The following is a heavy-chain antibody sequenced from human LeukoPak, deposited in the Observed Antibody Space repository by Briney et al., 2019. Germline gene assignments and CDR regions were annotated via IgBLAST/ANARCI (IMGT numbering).Heavy chain of an antibody. CDR1: GYTFTGYY. V-gene: IGHV1-2*06. D-gene: IGHD3-10*01. Sequence: ASVKVSCKAYGYTFTGYYMHWVRQAPGQGLEWMGRINPNSGGTNYAQKFQGRGTMTRDTSISTAYMELSRLRSDDTAVYYCARAMVRGVITPDYWGQGTLVTVSS. J-gene: IGHJ4*02. CDR2: INPNSGGT. CDR3: ARAMVRGVITPDY.